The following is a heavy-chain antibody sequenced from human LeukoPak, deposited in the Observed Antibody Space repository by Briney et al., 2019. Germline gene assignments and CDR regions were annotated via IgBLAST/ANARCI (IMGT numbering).Heavy chain of an antibody. D-gene: IGHD3-22*01. CDR3: ARDQTYYVSSGYYYVTYLQH. J-gene: IGHJ1*01. Sequence: PSETLSLTCTVSGASISSSYCTWIRQPAGEGLEWIGRMSSGGSTTYNPSFKSRVTVSLDTSKKQFSLNLTSVTAADTAVYYCARDQTYYVSSGYYYVTYLQHWGQGILVTVSS. CDR1: GASISSSY. V-gene: IGHV4-4*07. CDR2: MSSGGST.